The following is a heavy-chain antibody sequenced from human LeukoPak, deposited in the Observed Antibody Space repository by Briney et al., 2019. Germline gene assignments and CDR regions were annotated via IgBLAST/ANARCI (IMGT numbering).Heavy chain of an antibody. CDR1: GFNFNTYS. J-gene: IGHJ4*02. V-gene: IGHV3-11*04. D-gene: IGHD4-17*01. Sequence: GGSLRLSCTTSGFNFNTYSMSWIRQAPGKGLEWVSYISSSGSTIYYADSVKGRFTISRDNAKNSLYLQMNSLRAEDTAVYYCARVPEYTNYDYGDYVGGVPNWGQGTLVTVSS. CDR3: ARVPEYTNYDYGDYVGGVPN. CDR2: ISSSGSTI.